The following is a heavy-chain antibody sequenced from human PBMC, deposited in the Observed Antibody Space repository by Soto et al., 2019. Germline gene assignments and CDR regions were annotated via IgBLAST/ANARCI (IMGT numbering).Heavy chain of an antibody. CDR3: AREIYDDYDSSGFDH. CDR2: ISYDGSNK. D-gene: IGHD3-22*01. J-gene: IGHJ4*02. V-gene: IGHV3-30*03. Sequence: GGSLRLSCAASGFTFSSYGMHWVRQAPGKGLEWVAVISYDGSNKYYADSVKGRFTISRDNAKNTLSLQMNSLRAEDTAVYYCAREIYDDYDSSGFDHWGQGTLVTVSS. CDR1: GFTFSSYG.